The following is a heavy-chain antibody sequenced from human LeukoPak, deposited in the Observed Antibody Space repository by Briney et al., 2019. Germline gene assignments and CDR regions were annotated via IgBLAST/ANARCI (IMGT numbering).Heavy chain of an antibody. CDR2: IKQDGSEK. Sequence: GGSLRLSCAASGFTFRSYWMRWVRQAPEKGLEWVANIKQDGSEKYYVDSVKGRFTLSRDNTKNSLYLQMNSLRAEDTAVYYCARDNFGHTYGYALDYWGQGTLVTVSS. CDR3: ARDNFGHTYGYALDY. D-gene: IGHD5-18*01. V-gene: IGHV3-7*01. J-gene: IGHJ4*02. CDR1: GFTFRSYW.